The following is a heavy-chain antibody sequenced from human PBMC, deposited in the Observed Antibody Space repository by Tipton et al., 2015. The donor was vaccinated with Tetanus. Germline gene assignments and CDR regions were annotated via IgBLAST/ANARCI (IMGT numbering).Heavy chain of an antibody. CDR3: ARSESRIAPRIPWGMDI. D-gene: IGHD6-6*01. Sequence: QLVQSGGGLIQPGGSLRLSCVASGFIVSSHYMSWIRLAPGKGLEWISYISHTGTTTYYSASVMGRFTVSRDNTKNSLYLEINSLRAEDTAVYYCARSESRIAPRIPWGMDIWGQGTTVTVSS. V-gene: IGHV3-11*01. CDR2: ISHTGTTT. J-gene: IGHJ6*02. CDR1: GFIVSSHY.